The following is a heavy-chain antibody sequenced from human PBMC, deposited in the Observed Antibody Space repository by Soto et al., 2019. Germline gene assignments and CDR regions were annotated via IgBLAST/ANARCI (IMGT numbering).Heavy chain of an antibody. D-gene: IGHD1-1*01. Sequence: EVQLVESGGGLMQPGESLRLSCAASGLTVSGKKYVAWVRQAPGKGLEWVSALYDVDGSFYADSVKGRFTTSGDSSKTTVYLQMNGLRPDDTAVYYCATWHEREHAYEVWGQGTTVTVSS. CDR3: ATWHEREHAYEV. J-gene: IGHJ3*01. CDR1: GLTVSGKKY. CDR2: LYDVDGS. V-gene: IGHV3-53*01.